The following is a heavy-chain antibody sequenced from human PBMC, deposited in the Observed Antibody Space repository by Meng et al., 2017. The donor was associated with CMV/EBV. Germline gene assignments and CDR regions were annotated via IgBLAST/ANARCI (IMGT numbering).Heavy chain of an antibody. CDR3: AKDSREYQPYYYGMDV. CDR1: GFTFSSYG. D-gene: IGHD2-2*01. J-gene: IGHJ6*02. CDR2: IWYDGSNK. Sequence: GESLKISCAASGFTFSSYGMHWVRQAPGKGLEWVAVIWYDGSNKYYADSVKGRFTISRDNSKSTLYLQMNSLRAEDTAVYYCAKDSREYQPYYYGMDVWGQGTTVTVSS. V-gene: IGHV3-33*06.